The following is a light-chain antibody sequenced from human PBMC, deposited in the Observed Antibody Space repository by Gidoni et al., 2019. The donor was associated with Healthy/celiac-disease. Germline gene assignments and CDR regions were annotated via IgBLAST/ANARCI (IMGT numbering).Light chain of an antibody. J-gene: IGKJ1*01. V-gene: IGKV4-1*01. CDR2: WAS. Sequence: DIVMTHSPDSLAVSLGERATINCKSSQSVLYSSNNKNYLAWYHQKPGQPPKLLIYWASTRESGVPDRFSGSGSGTDFTLTISSLQAEDVAVYYCQQYYSTPRTFGQGTKVEIK. CDR3: QQYYSTPRT. CDR1: QSVLYSSNNKNY.